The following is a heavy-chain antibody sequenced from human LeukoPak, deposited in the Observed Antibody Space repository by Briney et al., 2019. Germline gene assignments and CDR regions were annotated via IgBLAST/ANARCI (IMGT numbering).Heavy chain of an antibody. CDR1: GGTFSSYA. V-gene: IGHV1-69*05. CDR2: IIPIFGTA. J-gene: IGHJ3*02. Sequence: SVKVSCKASGGTFSSYAISWVRQAPGQGLEWMGGIIPIFGTANYAQKFQGRVTITTDESTSTAYMELSSLGSEDTAVYYCARTGTPLGDAFDIWGQGTMVTVSS. D-gene: IGHD1-1*01. CDR3: ARTGTPLGDAFDI.